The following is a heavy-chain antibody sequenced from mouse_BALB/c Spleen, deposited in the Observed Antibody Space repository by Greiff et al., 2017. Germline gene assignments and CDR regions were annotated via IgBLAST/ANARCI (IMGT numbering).Heavy chain of an antibody. V-gene: IGHV1-69*02. CDR1: GYTFTSYW. CDR2: IYPSDSYT. J-gene: IGHJ3*01. CDR3: TIYDGFAY. Sequence: QVQLQQPGAELVRPGASVKLSCKASGYTFTSYWINWVKQRPGQGLEWIGNIYPSDSYTNYNQKFKDKATLTVDKSSSTAYMQLSSPTSEDSAVYYCTIYDGFAYWGQGTLVTVSA. D-gene: IGHD2-3*01.